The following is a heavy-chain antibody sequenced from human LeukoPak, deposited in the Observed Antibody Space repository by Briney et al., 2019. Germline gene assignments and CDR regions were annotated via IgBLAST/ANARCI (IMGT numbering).Heavy chain of an antibody. CDR1: GYSFTSYW. CDR3: ARQYYYGSGSQKYFDY. D-gene: IGHD3-10*01. J-gene: IGHJ4*02. V-gene: IGHV5-51*01. CDR2: IYPGDSDT. Sequence: GESLKISCKGSGYSFTSYWIGWVRQMPGKGLEWMGIIYPGDSDTRYSPSFQGQVTISADKSISTAYLQWSSLKASDTAMYYCARQYYYGSGSQKYFDYWGQGTLVIVSS.